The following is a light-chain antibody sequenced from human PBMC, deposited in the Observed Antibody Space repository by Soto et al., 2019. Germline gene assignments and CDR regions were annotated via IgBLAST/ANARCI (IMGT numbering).Light chain of an antibody. V-gene: IGKV3-11*01. J-gene: IGKJ4*01. Sequence: EIVLTQSPATLSLSPGERATLSCRASQSVSSYLAWYQQKPGQAPRLLIYDASNRATGIPARFSGSGSGTDFTLTISSLEPEDGAVYYCQQRSNWPLTFGGGTKLEIK. CDR2: DAS. CDR1: QSVSSY. CDR3: QQRSNWPLT.